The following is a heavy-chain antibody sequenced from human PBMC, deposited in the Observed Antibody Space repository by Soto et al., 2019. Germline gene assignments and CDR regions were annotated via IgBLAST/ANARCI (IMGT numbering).Heavy chain of an antibody. CDR1: GFSVTTSY. Sequence: EVQLVESGGGLVQPGGSLRLSCEVSGFSVTTSYMSWVRQAPGKGLEWVSVIYSGGSTYYVDSVKGRFTISRHNSKNTVYLQMNSLRADDTAVYYCACLGGEGFDYWGQGTLVTVSS. J-gene: IGHJ4*02. CDR2: IYSGGST. D-gene: IGHD3-16*01. CDR3: ACLGGEGFDY. V-gene: IGHV3-53*04.